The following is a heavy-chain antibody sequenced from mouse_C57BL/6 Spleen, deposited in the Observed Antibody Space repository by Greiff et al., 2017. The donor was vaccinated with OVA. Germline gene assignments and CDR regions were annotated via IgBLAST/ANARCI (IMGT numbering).Heavy chain of an antibody. CDR1: GFTFSSYA. V-gene: IGHV5-9-1*02. CDR2: ISSGGDYI. D-gene: IGHD2-5*01. CDR3: TRAYYSNYDWYFDV. Sequence: EVQLVESGEGLVKPGGSLKLSCAASGFTFSSYAMSWVRQTPEKRLEWVAYISSGGDYIYYADTVKGRFTISRDNARNTLYLQMSSLKSEDTAMYYCTRAYYSNYDWYFDVWGTGTTVTVSS. J-gene: IGHJ1*03.